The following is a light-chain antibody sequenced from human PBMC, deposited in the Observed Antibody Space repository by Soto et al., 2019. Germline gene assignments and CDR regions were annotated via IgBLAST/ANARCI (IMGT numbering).Light chain of an antibody. V-gene: IGLV4-69*01. CDR2: LKSDGSH. J-gene: IGLJ2*01. Sequence: QSVLTQSPSASASLGASVKLTCTLSSGHNSYAIAWHQQQPEKGPRFLMKLKSDGSHSKGDGIPDRFSGSSSGAERYLTISSLQSEAEADYYCQTWGSGIRVVFGGGTKLTVL. CDR1: SGHNSYA. CDR3: QTWGSGIRVV.